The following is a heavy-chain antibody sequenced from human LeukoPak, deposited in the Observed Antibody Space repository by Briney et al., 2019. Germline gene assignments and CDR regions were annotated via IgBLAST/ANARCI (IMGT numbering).Heavy chain of an antibody. CDR2: FDPQHGDT. J-gene: IGHJ4*02. V-gene: IGHV1-24*01. Sequence: ASEKVFCKVSGYTLTELSMHCARQAPGKGLEWMKSFDPQHGDTIYAQRLQGRVTMTEDTSTDTAYMELSSLRSEDTAVYYCATEDLIAAVDTGLDYWGQGTPVTVSS. D-gene: IGHD6-13*01. CDR3: ATEDLIAAVDTGLDY. CDR1: GYTLTELS.